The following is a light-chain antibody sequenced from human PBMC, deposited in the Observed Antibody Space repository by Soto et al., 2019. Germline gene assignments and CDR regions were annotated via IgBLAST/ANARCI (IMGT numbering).Light chain of an antibody. CDR2: EVS. CDR1: RSDVGGYNY. J-gene: IGLJ2*01. CDR3: SSYTSSSTLV. V-gene: IGLV2-14*01. Sequence: QSALTKPASVSGSPGQSINISCTGTRSDVGGYNYVSWYQQHPGKAPKLMIYEVSNRPSGVSNRFSCSKSGNTASLTISGLQAEDEADYYCSSYTSSSTLVFGGGTKLTVL.